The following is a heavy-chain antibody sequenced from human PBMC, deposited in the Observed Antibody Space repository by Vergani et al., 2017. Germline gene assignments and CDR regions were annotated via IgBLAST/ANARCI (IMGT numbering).Heavy chain of an antibody. CDR1: GYTFTGYY. Sequence: QVQLVQSGAEVKKPGASVKVSCKASGYTFTGYYMHWVRQAPGQGLEWMGWINPIFGTANYAQKFQGRVTITADKSTSTAYMELSSLRSEDTAVYYCASHSDCSGGSCYSLVMVYWGQGTLVTVSS. V-gene: IGHV1-69*06. D-gene: IGHD2-15*01. J-gene: IGHJ4*02. CDR3: ASHSDCSGGSCYSLVMVY. CDR2: INPIFGTA.